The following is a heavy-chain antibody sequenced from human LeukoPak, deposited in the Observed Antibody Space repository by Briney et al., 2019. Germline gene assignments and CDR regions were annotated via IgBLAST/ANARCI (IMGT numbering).Heavy chain of an antibody. CDR3: ARDLWGSYRYPFDY. D-gene: IGHD3-16*02. J-gene: IGHJ4*02. Sequence: PGRSPRLSCAASGFTFSAYAMHWVRQAPGKGLEWVAVISYDESNKYYADSVKGRFTISRDNSKNTLYLQMNSQRPDDTAVYYCARDLWGSYRYPFDYWGQGTLVTVSS. V-gene: IGHV3-30*04. CDR1: GFTFSAYA. CDR2: ISYDESNK.